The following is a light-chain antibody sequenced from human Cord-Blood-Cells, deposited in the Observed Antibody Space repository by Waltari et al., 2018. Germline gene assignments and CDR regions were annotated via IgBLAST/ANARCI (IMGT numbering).Light chain of an antibody. CDR3: NSRDSSGNHVV. CDR2: GKN. Sequence: SQLTQDPAVSVALGQPVRITSQGASLSSYSARGYLQKPGQAPVLVIYGKNNRPSGIPDRFSGSSSGNTASLTITGAQAEDEADYYCNSRDSSGNHVVFGGGTKLTVL. CDR1: SLSSYS. J-gene: IGLJ2*01. V-gene: IGLV3-19*01.